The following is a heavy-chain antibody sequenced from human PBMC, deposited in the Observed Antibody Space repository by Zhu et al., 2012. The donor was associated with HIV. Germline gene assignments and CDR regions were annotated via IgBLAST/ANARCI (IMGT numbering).Heavy chain of an antibody. V-gene: IGHV4-28*01. CDR2: MSYSGST. Sequence: QVQLQESGPGLVKPSDTLSLTCAVSGYSISSSNWWGWIRQPPGKGLEWIAYMSYSGSTYYNVSLKSRVTMSVDTSKNQFSLKLRSVTAVDTAVYYCARIREDILTGYYYYYMDVWARDHGHRLL. CDR3: ARIREDILTGYYYYYMDV. D-gene: IGHD3-9*01. CDR1: GYSISSSNW. J-gene: IGHJ6*03.